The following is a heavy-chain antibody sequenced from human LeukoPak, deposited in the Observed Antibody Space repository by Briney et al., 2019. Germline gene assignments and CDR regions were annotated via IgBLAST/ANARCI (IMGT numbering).Heavy chain of an antibody. CDR1: GRSISSGVYY. Sequence: SQTLSLTCTVSGRSISSGVYYWSWIRQPPGKGLEWIGYIYYSGSTYYNPSLKSRVTISVDTSKNQFSLKLSSVTAADTAVYYCASREGVRVGYFDYWGQGTLVTVSS. CDR3: ASREGVRVGYFDY. D-gene: IGHD3-10*01. J-gene: IGHJ4*02. CDR2: IYYSGST. V-gene: IGHV4-31*03.